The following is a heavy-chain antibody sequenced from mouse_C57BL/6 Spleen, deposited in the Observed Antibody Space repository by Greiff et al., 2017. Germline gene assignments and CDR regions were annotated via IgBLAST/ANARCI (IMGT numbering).Heavy chain of an antibody. V-gene: IGHV1-69*01. D-gene: IGHD1-1*01. Sequence: QVQLQQPGAELVMPGASVKLSCKASGYTFTSYWMHWVKQRPGQGLEWIGEIDPSDSYTNYNQKFKGKSTLTVDKSSSTAYMQLSSLTSEDSAVYYCARGYYGSSSAWFADWGQGTLVTVSA. J-gene: IGHJ3*01. CDR1: GYTFTSYW. CDR2: IDPSDSYT. CDR3: ARGYYGSSSAWFAD.